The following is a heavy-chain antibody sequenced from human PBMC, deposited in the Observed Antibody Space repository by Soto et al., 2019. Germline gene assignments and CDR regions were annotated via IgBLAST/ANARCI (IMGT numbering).Heavy chain of an antibody. Sequence: QVQLQVSGPGLLRPSETLSLTCRVSGASMTSYHWTWIRKSPGKGLEWIGNVYYNGATTYNPSLRSRVAISIDTSEKQFSLKLNSLTAADSATYFCARAGQTVSFFDFWGQGALVAISS. V-gene: IGHV4-59*01. J-gene: IGHJ5*01. D-gene: IGHD4-17*01. CDR1: GASMTSYH. CDR2: VYYNGAT. CDR3: ARAGQTVSFFDF.